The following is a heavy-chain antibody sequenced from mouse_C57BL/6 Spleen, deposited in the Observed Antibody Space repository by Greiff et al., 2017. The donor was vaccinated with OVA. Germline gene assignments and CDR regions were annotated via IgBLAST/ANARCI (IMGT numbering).Heavy chain of an antibody. CDR2: IYPGGGYT. CDR1: GYTFTNYW. J-gene: IGHJ2*01. CDR3: ARGGGNYDFDY. V-gene: IGHV1-63*01. D-gene: IGHD2-1*01. Sequence: QVQLQQSGAELVRPGTSVKMSCKASGYTFTNYWIGWAKQRPGHGLEWIGDIYPGGGYTNYNEKFKGKATLTAYKSSSTAYMQCSSLASEDSAIYYCARGGGNYDFDYWGQGTTLTVSS.